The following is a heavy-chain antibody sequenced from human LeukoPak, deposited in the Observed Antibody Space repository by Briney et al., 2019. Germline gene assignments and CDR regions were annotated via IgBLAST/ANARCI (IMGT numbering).Heavy chain of an antibody. Sequence: PSETLSLTCAVYGGSFSGYYWNWIRQPPGKGLEWIGEINHSGSTNYNPSLKSRVTISVDTSKNQFSLKLSSVTAADTAVYYCARRSGGYYSAYWGQGTLVTVSS. J-gene: IGHJ4*02. CDR2: INHSGST. CDR1: GGSFSGYY. CDR3: ARRSGGYYSAY. V-gene: IGHV4-34*01. D-gene: IGHD3-22*01.